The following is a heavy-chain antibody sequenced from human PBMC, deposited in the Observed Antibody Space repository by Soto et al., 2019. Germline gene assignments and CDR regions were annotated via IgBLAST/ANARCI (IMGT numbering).Heavy chain of an antibody. D-gene: IGHD4-17*01. CDR3: AARPGYGDYYFDY. J-gene: IGHJ4*02. Sequence: PGGSLRLSCAASGFTFSSYAMSWVRQAPGKGLEWVSAISGSGGSTYYADSVKGRFTISRDNSKNTLYLQMNSLRAEDTAVYSCAARPGYGDYYFDYWGQGTLVTVSS. CDR2: ISGSGGST. CDR1: GFTFSSYA. V-gene: IGHV3-23*01.